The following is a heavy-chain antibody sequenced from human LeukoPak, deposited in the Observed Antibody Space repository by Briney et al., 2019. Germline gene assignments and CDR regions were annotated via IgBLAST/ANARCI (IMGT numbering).Heavy chain of an antibody. CDR2: IYYSGST. Sequence: SETLSLTCTVSGGSISSGSYYWGWIRQPPGKGLEWIGSIYYSGSTYYNPSLKSRVTISVDTSKNQFSLKLSSVTAADTAVYYCARQPYYYGSGSYYSFDYWGQGTLVTVSS. V-gene: IGHV4-39*01. J-gene: IGHJ4*02. D-gene: IGHD3-10*01. CDR3: ARQPYYYGSGSYYSFDY. CDR1: GGSISSGSYY.